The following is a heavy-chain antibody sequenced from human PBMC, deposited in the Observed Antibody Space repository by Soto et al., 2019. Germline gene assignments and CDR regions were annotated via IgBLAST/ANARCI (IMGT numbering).Heavy chain of an antibody. CDR3: ARGVTWANGDSTDGMDV. J-gene: IGHJ6*01. D-gene: IGHD4-17*01. CDR1: GFNFGSYV. CDR2: LSGSGKTT. V-gene: IGHV3-23*01. Sequence: PGGSLRLSCAGTGFNFGSYVMNWVRQAPGKGLEWVSGLSGSGKTTYYTDSVTGQVTISADKSISTAYLQWSSLKASDTAMYYCARGVTWANGDSTDGMDVWGQGTTVTVSS.